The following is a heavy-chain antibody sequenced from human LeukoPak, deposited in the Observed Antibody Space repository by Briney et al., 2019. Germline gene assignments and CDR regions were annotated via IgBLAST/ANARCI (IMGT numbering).Heavy chain of an antibody. CDR3: AKDNHGDDAFDI. D-gene: IGHD4-17*01. Sequence: PGGSLRLSCAASGFTFSSYGMHWVRQAPGKGLEWVALIWYDGSNKYYTDSVKGRFTISRDNSKNTLYLQMNSLRAEDTAVYYCAKDNHGDDAFDIWGQGTMVTVSS. J-gene: IGHJ3*02. CDR1: GFTFSSYG. V-gene: IGHV3-33*06. CDR2: IWYDGSNK.